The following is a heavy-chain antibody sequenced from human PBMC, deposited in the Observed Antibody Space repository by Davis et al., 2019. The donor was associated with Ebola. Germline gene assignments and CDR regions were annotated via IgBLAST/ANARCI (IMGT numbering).Heavy chain of an antibody. V-gene: IGHV3-74*01. CDR2: INNDGSIT. CDR1: GFTFSSSW. CDR3: ARAYHYGMDV. Sequence: PGGSLRLSCAASGFTFSSSWMHWVRQAPGKGLVWVSLINNDGSITTYADSVKGRFTVSRDNAKNTLYLQMNNLRVEDTAVYYCARAYHYGMDVWGKGTTVTVSS. J-gene: IGHJ6*04.